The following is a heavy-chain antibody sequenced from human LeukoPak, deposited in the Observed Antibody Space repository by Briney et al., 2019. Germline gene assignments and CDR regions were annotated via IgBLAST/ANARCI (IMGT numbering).Heavy chain of an antibody. CDR2: IYHSGST. V-gene: IGHV4-38-2*02. Sequence: SETLSLTCTVSGYSISSGYYWGWIRQPPGKGLEWIGSIYHSGSTYYNPSLKSRVTISVDTSKNQFSLKLSSVTAADTAVYYCARASVTYYYYYYMDVWGKGTTVTVSS. J-gene: IGHJ6*03. CDR1: GYSISSGYY. CDR3: ARASVTYYYYYYMDV. D-gene: IGHD4-11*01.